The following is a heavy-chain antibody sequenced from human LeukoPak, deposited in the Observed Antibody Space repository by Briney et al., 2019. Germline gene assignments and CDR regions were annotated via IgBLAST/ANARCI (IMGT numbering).Heavy chain of an antibody. J-gene: IGHJ4*02. D-gene: IGHD3-3*01. V-gene: IGHV3-21*01. CDR2: ISSSSSYI. Sequence: PGGSLRLSCAASGFTFSSYSMNWVRQAPGKGLEWVSSISSSSSYIYYADSVKGRFTISRDNAKNSLYLQMNSLRAEDTAVYYCAREANDFWSPLGFGYWGQGTLVTVSS. CDR3: AREANDFWSPLGFGY. CDR1: GFTFSSYS.